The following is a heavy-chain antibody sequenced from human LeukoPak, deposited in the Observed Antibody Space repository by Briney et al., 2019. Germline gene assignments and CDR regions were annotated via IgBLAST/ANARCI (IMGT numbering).Heavy chain of an antibody. CDR1: GDSVSSHSVA. V-gene: IGHV6-1*01. CDR2: TYYRSKWFN. D-gene: IGHD4-17*01. Sequence: PSQTLSLTCAISGDSVSSHSVAWNWIRQSPSRGLEWLGRTYYRSKWFNDYAGSVKSRITINPDTSKNQFSLQLNSVTPEDTAVYYCARDRVGGDLTGVSLYWGQGTLVTVSS. J-gene: IGHJ4*01. CDR3: ARDRVGGDLTGVSLY.